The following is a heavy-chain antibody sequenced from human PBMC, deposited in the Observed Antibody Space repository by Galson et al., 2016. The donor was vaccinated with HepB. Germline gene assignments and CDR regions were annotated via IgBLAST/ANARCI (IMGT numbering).Heavy chain of an antibody. CDR3: ARPGGDIVVVVAATYSDAFGI. D-gene: IGHD2-15*01. CDR2: IIPIFGTA. Sequence: SVKVSCKASGGTFSSYAISWVRQAPGQGLEWMGGIIPIFGTANYAQKFQGRVTITADESTSTAYMELSSLRSEDTAVYYCARPGGDIVVVVAATYSDAFGIWGQGNMVTVSS. J-gene: IGHJ3*02. CDR1: GGTFSSYA. V-gene: IGHV1-69*13.